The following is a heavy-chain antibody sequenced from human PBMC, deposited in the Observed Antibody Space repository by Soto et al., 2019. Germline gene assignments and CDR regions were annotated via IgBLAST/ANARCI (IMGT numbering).Heavy chain of an antibody. CDR1: GGSISSSSYF. CDR2: IYYSGGT. J-gene: IGHJ4*02. D-gene: IGHD3-9*01. CDR3: ASVNILTGYYLAH. Sequence: QLQLQESGPGLVKPSETLSLTCTVSGGSISSSSYFWGWIRQPPGKGLEWIGSIYYSGGTYYNPSLKSRVTISVDTSKNQFSLKLSSVTAADTAVYYCASVNILTGYYLAHWGQGTLVTVSS. V-gene: IGHV4-39*01.